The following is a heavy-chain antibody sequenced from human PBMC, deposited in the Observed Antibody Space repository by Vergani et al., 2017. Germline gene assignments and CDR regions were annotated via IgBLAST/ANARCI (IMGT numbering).Heavy chain of an antibody. Sequence: EVQLVESGGGLVHPGGSLRLSCAASGFTVSSNYMSWVRQAPGKGLEWVSVIYSGGSTYYADSVKGRFTISRDNSKNTLYLQMNSLRAEDTAVYYCARDRQTDYGDYPNWFDPWGQGTLVTVSS. CDR3: ARDRQTDYGDYPNWFDP. D-gene: IGHD4-17*01. V-gene: IGHV3-66*01. CDR2: IYSGGST. CDR1: GFTVSSNY. J-gene: IGHJ5*02.